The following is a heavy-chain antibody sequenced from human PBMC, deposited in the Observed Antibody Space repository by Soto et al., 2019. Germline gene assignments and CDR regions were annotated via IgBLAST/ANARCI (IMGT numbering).Heavy chain of an antibody. Sequence: QVQLVQSGAEVKKPGASVKVSCKASGYTFTSYGISWVRQAPGQGLEWMGWISAYNGNTNYAQKLQGRVTMTTDTSTSTAYMELRRLRSDDTAVYYCARGVPISRGIVLMVYAIANHTDNWFDPWGQGTLVTVSS. CDR2: ISAYNGNT. CDR1: GYTFTSYG. J-gene: IGHJ5*02. CDR3: ARGVPISRGIVLMVYAIANHTDNWFDP. D-gene: IGHD2-8*01. V-gene: IGHV1-18*01.